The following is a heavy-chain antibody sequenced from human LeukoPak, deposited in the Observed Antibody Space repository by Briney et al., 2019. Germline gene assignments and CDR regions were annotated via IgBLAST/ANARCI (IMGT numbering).Heavy chain of an antibody. Sequence: SETLSLTCAVSGGSTTTTDFDWAWIRQPPGQGFEWIATISSSGKAYYYPSLMSRVTISVDTSKNQFSLDVTSVTAADTGLFYCARFKGGTGFDYWGRGILVIVS. D-gene: IGHD1-26*01. V-gene: IGHV4-39*01. CDR3: ARFKGGTGFDY. CDR2: ISSSGKA. J-gene: IGHJ4*02. CDR1: GGSTTTTDFD.